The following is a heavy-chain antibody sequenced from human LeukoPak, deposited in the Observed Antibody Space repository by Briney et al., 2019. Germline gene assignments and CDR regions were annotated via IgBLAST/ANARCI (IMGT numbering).Heavy chain of an antibody. Sequence: GGSLRLSCAASGFTFSSYAMSWVRQAPGKGLEWVSAISGSGGSTYYADSVKGRFTISRDNSKNTLYLQMNSLRAEDTAVYYCAKYLRGTGDYEMVDYWGQGTLVTVSS. J-gene: IGHJ4*02. CDR1: GFTFSSYA. CDR3: AKYLRGTGDYEMVDY. CDR2: ISGSGGST. D-gene: IGHD4-17*01. V-gene: IGHV3-23*01.